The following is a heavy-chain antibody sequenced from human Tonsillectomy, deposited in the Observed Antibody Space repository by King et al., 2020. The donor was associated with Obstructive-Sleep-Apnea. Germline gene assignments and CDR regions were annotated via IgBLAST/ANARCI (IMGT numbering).Heavy chain of an antibody. CDR3: ARVGTNTCIGGY. J-gene: IGHJ4*02. V-gene: IGHV4-4*02. CDR2: RHHSGNT. Sequence: QLQESGPGLVKPSGSLSLTCAASGASVSSTDWGSWVSQPPGKGLEWIGERHHSGNTNYNPSLKSRVTISVDKSTNQFSLKVNSVTAAGPAVYYCARVGTNTCIGGYWAQGTLVTVSS. D-gene: IGHD3-10*01. CDR1: GASVSSTDW.